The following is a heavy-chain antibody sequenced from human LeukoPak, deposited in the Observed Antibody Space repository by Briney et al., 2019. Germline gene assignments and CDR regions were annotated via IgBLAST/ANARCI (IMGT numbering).Heavy chain of an antibody. CDR3: ARMYSGSYLGFAS. D-gene: IGHD1-26*01. V-gene: IGHV1-8*01. CDR2: MNPNTGNT. Sequence: ASVKVSCKASGYTFTSYDINWVRQATGQGLEWMGWMNPNTGNTGYALNFQGRVTITRNTSINTAYMEPSSLSSEDTAVYYCARMYSGSYLGFASWGQGTLVTVSS. J-gene: IGHJ4*02. CDR1: GYTFTSYD.